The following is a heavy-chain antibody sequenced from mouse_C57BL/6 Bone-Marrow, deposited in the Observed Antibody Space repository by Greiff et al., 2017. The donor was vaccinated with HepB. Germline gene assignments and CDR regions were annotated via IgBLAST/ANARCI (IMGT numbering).Heavy chain of an antibody. Sequence: QVQLKQPGAELVMPGASVKLSCKASGYTFTSYWMHWVKQRPGQGLEWIGEIDPSDSYTNYNQKFKGKSTLTVYNTSSTTYIQLSSLTSEDSAVYYCAMFYYDPYYYAMDYWGQGTSVTVSS. CDR1: GYTFTSYW. D-gene: IGHD2-4*01. J-gene: IGHJ4*01. CDR3: AMFYYDPYYYAMDY. CDR2: IDPSDSYT. V-gene: IGHV1-69*01.